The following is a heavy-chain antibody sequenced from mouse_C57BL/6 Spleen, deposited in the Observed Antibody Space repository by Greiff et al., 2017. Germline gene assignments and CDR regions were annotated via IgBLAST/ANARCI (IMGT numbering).Heavy chain of an antibody. Sequence: VQLQQSGPELVKPGASVKISCKASGYTFTDYYMNWVKQSHGKSLEWIGDINPNNGGTSYNQKFKGKATLTVDKSSSTAYMELRSLTSEDSAVYYCARGGSLDDWGQGTTLTVSS. V-gene: IGHV1-26*01. CDR2: INPNNGGT. J-gene: IGHJ2*01. CDR3: ARGGSLDD. CDR1: GYTFTDYY.